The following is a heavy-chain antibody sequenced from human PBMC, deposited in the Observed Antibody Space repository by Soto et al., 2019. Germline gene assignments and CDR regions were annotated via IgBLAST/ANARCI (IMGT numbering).Heavy chain of an antibody. J-gene: IGHJ5*02. D-gene: IGHD3-3*01. V-gene: IGHV4-34*01. CDR3: ARGKGFLRWFDP. CDR2: INHSGST. CDR1: GGSFSGYY. Sequence: SETLSLTCAVYGGSFSGYYWSWIRQPPGKGLEWIGEINHSGSTNYNPSLKSRVTISVDTSKNQFSLKLSSVTAADTAVYYCARGKGFLRWFDPWGQGTLVTVSS.